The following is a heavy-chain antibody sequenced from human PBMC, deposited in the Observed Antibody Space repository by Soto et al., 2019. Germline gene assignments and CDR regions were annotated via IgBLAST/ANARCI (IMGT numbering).Heavy chain of an antibody. D-gene: IGHD3-10*01. CDR1: GGSISSGGYY. J-gene: IGHJ4*02. V-gene: IGHV4-31*03. CDR2: IYYDGTA. Sequence: QVQLQESGPGLVKPSQTLSLTCTVSGGSISSGGYYWSWIRQHPGKGLEWIGYIYYDGTAYYDPSLKSRVTISVDTSKNQFSLKLSSVTAADTAVYYCARGITMVRGVIFSPYFDYWGQGTLVTVSS. CDR3: ARGITMVRGVIFSPYFDY.